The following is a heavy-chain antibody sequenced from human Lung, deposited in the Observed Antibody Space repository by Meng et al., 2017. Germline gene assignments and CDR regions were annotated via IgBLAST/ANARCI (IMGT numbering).Heavy chain of an antibody. Sequence: VQVVESGGGLVQPWGSLRLSCAASGFTFSTHWMHWVRQAPGKGLEWVSRITGDGSSTIYADSVQGRFTMSRDNAKNTLSLQMNSLRAEDTAVYYCARGGVTTDDWGQGTLVTVSS. J-gene: IGHJ4*02. D-gene: IGHD4-17*01. V-gene: IGHV3-74*01. CDR1: GFTFSTHW. CDR3: ARGGVTTDD. CDR2: ITGDGSST.